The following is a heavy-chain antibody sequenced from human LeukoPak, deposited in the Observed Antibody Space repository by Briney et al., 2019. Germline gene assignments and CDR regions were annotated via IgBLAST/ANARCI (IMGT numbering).Heavy chain of an antibody. CDR2: INWTSARI. V-gene: IGHV3-9*01. Sequence: PGGSLRLSXAASGFTFDDYAMHWVRQGPGKGLEWVSGINWTSARIVYADSVKCRFAISSDNAKKSLFLERNSLRPEHAPLYYCVKDRASLPGATTGFDYWGQRTLVTVSS. CDR1: GFTFDDYA. J-gene: IGHJ4*02. D-gene: IGHD1-26*01. CDR3: VKDRASLPGATTGFDY.